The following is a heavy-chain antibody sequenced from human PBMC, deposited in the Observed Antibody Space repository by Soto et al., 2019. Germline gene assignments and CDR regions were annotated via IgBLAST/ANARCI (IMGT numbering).Heavy chain of an antibody. D-gene: IGHD3-16*01. J-gene: IGHJ4*02. CDR2: ISYSGKT. CDR1: GGSVNSGSHF. V-gene: IGHV4-61*01. Sequence: PSETLSLTCSVSGGSVNSGSHFWTWIRQPPGKTLEWIGHISYSGKTDFNPSLRSRVTLSRDTSKNQFSLRLTSVTAADTAVYFLSRGPGGKTISFQFFDNLGQGALVPVSS. CDR3: SRGPGGKTISFQFFDN.